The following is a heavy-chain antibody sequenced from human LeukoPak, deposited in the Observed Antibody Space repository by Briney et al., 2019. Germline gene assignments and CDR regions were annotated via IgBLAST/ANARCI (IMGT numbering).Heavy chain of an antibody. J-gene: IGHJ4*02. CDR3: AKDIQSTNWYYFDY. V-gene: IGHV3-9*01. CDR1: GFTFDDYA. CDR2: ISWNSGSI. D-gene: IGHD6-13*01. Sequence: PGGSLRLSCTASGFTFDDYAMPWVRQAPGKGLEWVSGISWNSGSIGYADSVKGRFTISRDNAKNSLYLQMNSLRPEDTALYYCAKDIQSTNWYYFDYWGQGTLVTVSS.